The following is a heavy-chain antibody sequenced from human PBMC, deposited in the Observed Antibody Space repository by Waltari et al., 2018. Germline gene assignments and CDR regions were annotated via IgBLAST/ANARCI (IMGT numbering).Heavy chain of an antibody. D-gene: IGHD3-22*01. CDR3: ASGRYYYDSSGYHPSFDY. J-gene: IGHJ4*02. CDR2: IIPIFGTA. CDR1: GGTFSSYA. Sequence: QVQLVQSGAEVKKPGSSVKVSCKASGGTFSSYAISWVRQAPGQGLEWMGGIIPIFGTANYAQKFQGRVTITADESTSTAYMELSSLRSEDTAVYYCASGRYYYDSSGYHPSFDYWGQGTLVTVSS. V-gene: IGHV1-69*01.